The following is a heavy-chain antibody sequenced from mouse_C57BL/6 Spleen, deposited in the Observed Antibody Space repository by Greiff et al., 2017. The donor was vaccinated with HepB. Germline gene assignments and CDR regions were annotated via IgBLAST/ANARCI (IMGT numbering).Heavy chain of an antibody. J-gene: IGHJ2*01. CDR1: GYAFSSSW. Sequence: QVQLQQSGPELVKPGASVKISCKASGYAFSSSWMNWVKQRPGKGLEWIGRIYPGDGDTNYNGKFKGKAKLTADKSSSTAYMQLSSLTSEDSAVYFCARSTTVVYFDYWGQGTTLTVSS. CDR3: ARSTTVVYFDY. V-gene: IGHV1-82*01. CDR2: IYPGDGDT. D-gene: IGHD1-1*01.